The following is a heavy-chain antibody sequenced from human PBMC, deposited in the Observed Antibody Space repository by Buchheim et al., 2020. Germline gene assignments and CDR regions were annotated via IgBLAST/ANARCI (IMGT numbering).Heavy chain of an antibody. V-gene: IGHV1-69*02. CDR2: IIPILGIA. J-gene: IGHJ6*02. D-gene: IGHD5-18*01. Sequence: QVQLVQSGAAVKKPGSSVKVSCKASGGTFSSYTISWVRQAPGQGLEWMGRIIPILGIANYAQKFQGRVTITADQSTSTAYMELSSLRSEDTAVYYCARDTAMVSYYYYGMDVWGQGTT. CDR3: ARDTAMVSYYYYGMDV. CDR1: GGTFSSYT.